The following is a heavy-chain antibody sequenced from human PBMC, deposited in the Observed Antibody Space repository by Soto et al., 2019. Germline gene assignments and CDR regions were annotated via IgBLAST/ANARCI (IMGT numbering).Heavy chain of an antibody. J-gene: IGHJ6*02. CDR3: ARDGGSYGTTDPYYYYGMDV. D-gene: IGHD1-26*01. Sequence: QVQLVQSGAEVKKPGSSVKVSCKASGGTFSSYAISWVRQAPGQGLEWLGGLIPIFGTANYAQKFQGRVTITADEATSTAYMEVSSLRSEDTAVYYCARDGGSYGTTDPYYYYGMDVWGQGTTVTVSS. CDR2: LIPIFGTA. CDR1: GGTFSSYA. V-gene: IGHV1-69*01.